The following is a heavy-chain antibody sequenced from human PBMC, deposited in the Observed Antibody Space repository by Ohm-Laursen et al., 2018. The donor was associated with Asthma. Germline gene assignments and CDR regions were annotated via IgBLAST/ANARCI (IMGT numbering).Heavy chain of an antibody. CDR2: IYYTGST. CDR3: AREPKREYFDY. V-gene: IGHV4-31*03. D-gene: IGHD5-24*01. J-gene: IGHJ4*02. CDR1: GDSFTSGGHY. Sequence: TLSLTCTVSGDSFTSGGHYWSWIRQLPGKGLEWIGYIYYTGSTYYNPSLKSRVTISVDTSKNQFSLKLSSVTAADTAVYYCAREPKREYFDYWGQGTLVTVSS.